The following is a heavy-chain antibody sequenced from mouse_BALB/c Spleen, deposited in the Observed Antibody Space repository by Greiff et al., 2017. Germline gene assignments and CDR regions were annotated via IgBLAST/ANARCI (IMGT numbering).Heavy chain of an antibody. CDR3: ARGRHRSYAMDY. CDR2: ISDGGSYT. CDR1: GFTFSDYY. D-gene: IGHD2-14*01. J-gene: IGHJ4*01. Sequence: EVKVEESGGGLVKPGGSLKLSCAASGFTFSDYYMYWVRQTPEKRLEWVATISDGGSYTYYPDSVKGRFTISRDNAKNNLYLQMSSLKSEDTAMYYCARGRHRSYAMDYWGQGTSVTVSS. V-gene: IGHV5-4*02.